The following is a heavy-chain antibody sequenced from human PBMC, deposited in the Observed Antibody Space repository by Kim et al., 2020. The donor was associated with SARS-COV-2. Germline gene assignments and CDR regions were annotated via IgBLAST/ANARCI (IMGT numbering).Heavy chain of an antibody. CDR2: IYYSGST. J-gene: IGHJ4*02. CDR1: GGSISSYY. CDR3: ARAAIFGTWDY. V-gene: IGHV4-59*01. Sequence: SETLTLTCTVSGGSISSYYWSWIRQPPGKGLEWIGYIYYSGSTNYYPSLKSRVTISVDTSKNQFSLKLSSVTAADTAVYYCARAAIFGTWDYWGQGTLVTVSS. D-gene: IGHD3-3*01.